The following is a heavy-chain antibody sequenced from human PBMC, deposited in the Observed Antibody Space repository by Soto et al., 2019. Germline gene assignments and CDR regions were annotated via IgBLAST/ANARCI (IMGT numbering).Heavy chain of an antibody. J-gene: IGHJ4*02. D-gene: IGHD3-10*01. CDR3: ARAFPSESYYKLGFGVDY. CDR1: GFTFSDYY. Sequence: QVQLVESGGGLVKPGGSLRLSCAASGFTFSDYYMSWIRQAPGKGLEWVSYISSSGSTIYYADSVKGRVTISRDKAKNSLYLQMNRLRAEDTAVYYCARAFPSESYYKLGFGVDYWGQGTLVTVSS. V-gene: IGHV3-11*01. CDR2: ISSSGSTI.